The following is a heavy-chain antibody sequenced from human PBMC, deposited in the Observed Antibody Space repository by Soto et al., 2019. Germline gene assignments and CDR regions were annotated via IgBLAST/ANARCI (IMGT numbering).Heavy chain of an antibody. D-gene: IGHD6-13*01. J-gene: IGHJ4*02. V-gene: IGHV1-58*01. CDR1: GFMFTSSA. Sequence: SVKVSCKTSGFMFTSSAVQWVRQARGQRLEWIGWLVVGSGNTHYAQHFQERVTMTRDTSISTAYMELSRLRSDDTAVYYCALLQAAAVDYWGQGTLVTVS. CDR2: LVVGSGNT. CDR3: ALLQAAAVDY.